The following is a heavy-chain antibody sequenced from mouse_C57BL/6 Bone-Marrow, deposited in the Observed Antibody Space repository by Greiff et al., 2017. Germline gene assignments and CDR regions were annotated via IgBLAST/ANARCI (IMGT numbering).Heavy chain of an antibody. J-gene: IGHJ2*01. CDR2: IDPSDSYT. CDR3: AREEITTVVSYYFDY. V-gene: IGHV1-69*01. Sequence: QVQLQQPGAELVMPGASVKLSCKASGYTFTSYWMHWVKQRPGQGLEWIGEIDPSDSYTNYNQKFKGKSTLPVDKSSSTAYMQLSSLTSEDSAVYYCAREEITTVVSYYFDYWGQGTTLTVSS. D-gene: IGHD1-1*01. CDR1: GYTFTSYW.